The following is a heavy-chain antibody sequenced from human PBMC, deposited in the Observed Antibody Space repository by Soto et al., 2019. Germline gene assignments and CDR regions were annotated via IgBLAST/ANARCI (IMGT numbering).Heavy chain of an antibody. D-gene: IGHD3-22*01. CDR3: ARRVDSSGYYDY. CDR1: GYTFTKFH. V-gene: IGHV1-46*01. J-gene: IGHJ4*02. CDR2: IDPSGGVT. Sequence: ASVKVSCKTSGYTFTKFHIHWVRQAPGQGLEWMGMIDPSGGVTRDAQRFQGRITMTSDTSTSSVYMELRGLTSEDTAVYYCARRVDSSGYYDYWGQGTLVTVSS.